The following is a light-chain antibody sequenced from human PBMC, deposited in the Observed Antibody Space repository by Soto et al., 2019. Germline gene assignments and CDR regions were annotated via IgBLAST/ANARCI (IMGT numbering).Light chain of an antibody. CDR1: QSITIW. J-gene: IGKJ1*01. Sequence: DIQITQSPSTLSASVGDRVTITCRASQSITIWVSWYQQKPGKAPKLLIYDASTLQSGVASRFSGSGSGTEFTLIISGLQPDDSATYYCQQYTNTNSPWMFGQGTKVDIK. CDR3: QQYTNTNSPWM. CDR2: DAS. V-gene: IGKV1-5*01.